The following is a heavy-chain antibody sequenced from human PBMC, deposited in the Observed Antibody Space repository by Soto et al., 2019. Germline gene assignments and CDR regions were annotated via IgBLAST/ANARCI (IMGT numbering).Heavy chain of an antibody. CDR1: GFTFSRFA. Sequence: PGGSLRLSCAASGFTFSRFAMSWVRQASGKGLEWASTFSGSGGSTYYADSVKGRFTISRDDSKNTLYLQMNSLRAEDTAVYYCAKRPFTSSGSFDYWGQGTLVSVSS. V-gene: IGHV3-23*01. CDR3: AKRPFTSSGSFDY. D-gene: IGHD6-19*01. CDR2: FSGSGGST. J-gene: IGHJ4*02.